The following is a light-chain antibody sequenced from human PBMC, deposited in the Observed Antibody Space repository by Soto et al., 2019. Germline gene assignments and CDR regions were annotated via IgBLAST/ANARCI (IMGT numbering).Light chain of an antibody. CDR1: SSDVGAYNY. CDR2: DVS. CDR3: SSYTNSGTYG. Sequence: QSALTQPASVSGSPGQSITISCTGTSSDVGAYNYVSWYQQHPGKAPKLMIYDVSSRPSGISDRFAVSQSGNTASLTISNSQADDEGDYYRSSYTNSGTYGFATGTK. V-gene: IGLV2-14*01. J-gene: IGLJ1*01.